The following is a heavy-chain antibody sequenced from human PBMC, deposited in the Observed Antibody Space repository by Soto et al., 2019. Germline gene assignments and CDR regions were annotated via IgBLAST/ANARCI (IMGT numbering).Heavy chain of an antibody. CDR3: ARGMNPLF. CDR1: GFTLRTYT. V-gene: IGHV3-21*06. J-gene: IGHJ4*01. CDR2: ISISISDR. Sequence: PGGSLRLSCAASGFTLRTYTMNWVRQAPGKGLEWVSSISISISDRYYADSVRGRFTISRDNAKNALYLQMNSLRADDTAVYFCARGMNPLFGGQGTLVTVSS.